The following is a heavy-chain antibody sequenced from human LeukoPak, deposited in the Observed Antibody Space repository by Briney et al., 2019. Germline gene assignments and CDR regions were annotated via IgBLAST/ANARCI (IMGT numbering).Heavy chain of an antibody. Sequence: GGSLRLSCAASGFTFSNAWMSWVRQAPGKGLEWVGRIKSKTDGGTTDYAAPVKGRFTISRDDSKNTLYLQMNSLKTEDTAVYYCTTHLGVAAPDYGDYDDYWGQGTLVTVSS. CDR1: GFTFSNAW. CDR3: TTHLGVAAPDYGDYDDY. D-gene: IGHD2-15*01. V-gene: IGHV3-15*01. CDR2: IKSKTDGGTT. J-gene: IGHJ4*02.